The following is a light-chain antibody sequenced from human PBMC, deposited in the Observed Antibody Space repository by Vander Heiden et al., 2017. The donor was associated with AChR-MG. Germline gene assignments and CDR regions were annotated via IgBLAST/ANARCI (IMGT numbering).Light chain of an antibody. CDR1: QHITSW. Sequence: DLRLTQSPSSLSASVGDRVAITCRASQHITSWVAWYQQRPNKAPKFLLYAASRVHTGVPSRFSGSGFGTEFTLYINGLQPEDSATYYCQHYNNYPPTFGPGTIVDVK. J-gene: IGKJ3*01. V-gene: IGKV1D-16*01. CDR2: AAS. CDR3: QHYNNYPPT.